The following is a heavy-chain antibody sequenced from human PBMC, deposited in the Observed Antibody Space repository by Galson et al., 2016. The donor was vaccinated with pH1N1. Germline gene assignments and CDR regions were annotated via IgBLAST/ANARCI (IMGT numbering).Heavy chain of an antibody. CDR2: INPYDGNT. CDR1: GATFSSYA. J-gene: IGHJ5*02. D-gene: IGHD3-16*01. CDR3: ARDTKIEGVTTGWFDP. V-gene: IGHV1-18*01. Sequence: SVKVSCKASGATFSSYAINWVRQAPGQGLQWMGWINPYDGNTNYAQKFQGRVTLTTDTSTSTAYLELRSLRSDDTAVYYCARDTKIEGVTTGWFDPWGQGTLVTVSS.